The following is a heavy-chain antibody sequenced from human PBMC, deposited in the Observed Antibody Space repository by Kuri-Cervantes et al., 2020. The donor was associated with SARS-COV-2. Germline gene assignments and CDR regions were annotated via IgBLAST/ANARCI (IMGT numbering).Heavy chain of an antibody. Sequence: GGSLRLSCAASGFTFSSYAMHWVRQAPGKGLAWVAVISYDGSNKYYADSVKGRFTISRDNSKNTLYLQMNSLSAEDTAVYYCARLNGYIEHWGQGTLVTVSS. CDR1: GFTFSSYA. V-gene: IGHV3-30-3*01. CDR2: ISYDGSNK. J-gene: IGHJ5*02. CDR3: ARLNGYIEH. D-gene: IGHD5-18*01.